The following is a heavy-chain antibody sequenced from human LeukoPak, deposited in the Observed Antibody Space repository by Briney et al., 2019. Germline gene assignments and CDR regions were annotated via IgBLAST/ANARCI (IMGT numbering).Heavy chain of an antibody. V-gene: IGHV3-53*01. CDR3: ARDRPFDY. CDR1: GFTFDDYG. CDR2: MYSGGST. J-gene: IGHJ4*02. Sequence: GGSLRLSCAASGFTFDDYGMSWVRQAPGKGLEWVSVMYSGGSTNYVDSVKGRFTISRDDSKNTLYLQMNNLRAEDTAVYYCARDRPFDYWGQGTLVTVSS.